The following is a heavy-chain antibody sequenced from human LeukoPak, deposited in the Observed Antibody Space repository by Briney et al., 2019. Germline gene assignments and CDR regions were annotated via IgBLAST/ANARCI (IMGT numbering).Heavy chain of an antibody. CDR1: GFTFSSYA. V-gene: IGHV3-23*01. J-gene: IGHJ4*02. D-gene: IGHD6-13*01. CDR3: AKVSWANYFDY. CDR2: ISGSGDNT. Sequence: PGGSLRLSYAVSGFTFSSYAMSWVRQAPGKGLEWVSTISGSGDNTYSADSVRGRFTISRDNSKNTLYLQMNSLRAEDTAIYYCAKVSWANYFDYWGQGTLVTVSS.